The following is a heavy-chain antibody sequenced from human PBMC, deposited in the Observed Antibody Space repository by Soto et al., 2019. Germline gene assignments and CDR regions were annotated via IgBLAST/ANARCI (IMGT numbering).Heavy chain of an antibody. J-gene: IGHJ4*02. CDR3: AKDRERIATRSIDY. D-gene: IGHD6-6*01. Sequence: EVQLLESGGGLVQPGGSLRLSCAASGFTFSSYAMSWVRQAPGKGLEWVSGISGSGVSTYYADSVKGRFTISRDNSKSTRYLQMNSLRAEDTAVYYCAKDRERIATRSIDYWGRGTLVTVSP. CDR2: ISGSGVST. CDR1: GFTFSSYA. V-gene: IGHV3-23*01.